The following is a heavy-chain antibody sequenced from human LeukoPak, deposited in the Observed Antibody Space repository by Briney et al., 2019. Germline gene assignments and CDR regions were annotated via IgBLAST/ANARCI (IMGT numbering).Heavy chain of an antibody. Sequence: GGSLRLSCAASGFTFSSYGMHWVRQAPGKGLEWVAVIWYDGSNKYYADSAKGRFTISRDNSKNTLYLQMNSLRAEDTAVYYCARSSGGDDAFDIWGQGTMVTVSS. CDR2: IWYDGSNK. CDR1: GFTFSSYG. CDR3: ARSSGGDDAFDI. V-gene: IGHV3-33*01. D-gene: IGHD1-26*01. J-gene: IGHJ3*02.